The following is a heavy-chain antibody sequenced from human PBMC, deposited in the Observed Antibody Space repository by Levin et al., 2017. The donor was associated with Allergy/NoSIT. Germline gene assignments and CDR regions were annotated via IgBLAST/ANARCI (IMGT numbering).Heavy chain of an antibody. CDR1: GFTFSDYS. J-gene: IGHJ4*02. CDR2: ISPNSNYI. V-gene: IGHV3-21*01. D-gene: IGHD3-22*01. Sequence: AGGSLRLSCAASGFTFSDYSMNWVRQAPGKGLEWVSSISPNSNYIYYADSLKCRFTISRDNAKSSVFLQMNSLRAEDTALYYCARSGSPDYWGQGTLVTVSS. CDR3: ARSGSPDY.